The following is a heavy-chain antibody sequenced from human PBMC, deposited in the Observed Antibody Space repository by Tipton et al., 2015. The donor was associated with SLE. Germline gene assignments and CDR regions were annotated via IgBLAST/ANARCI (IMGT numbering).Heavy chain of an antibody. D-gene: IGHD1-26*01. J-gene: IGHJ6*03. Sequence: TLSLTCTVSGGSISSGGYYWNWIRQHPEKGLEWIGYIYYSGSTYYNPSLKSRVTISVDTSKNQFSLRLSSVTAADTAVYYCAGGSMDYYYMDVWGKGTTVTVSS. CDR2: IYYSGST. CDR1: GGSISSGGYY. CDR3: AGGSMDYYYMDV. V-gene: IGHV4-31*03.